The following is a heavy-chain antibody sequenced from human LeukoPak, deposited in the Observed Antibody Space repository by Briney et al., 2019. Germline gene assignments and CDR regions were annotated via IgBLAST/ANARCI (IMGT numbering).Heavy chain of an antibody. D-gene: IGHD5-12*01. CDR1: GFTFSSYW. J-gene: IGHJ4*02. CDR3: ARAGGYASSWAY. CDR2: IKQDGSEK. V-gene: IGHV3-7*01. Sequence: GGSLRLSCAASGFTFSSYWMSWVRQAPGKGLEWVANIKQDGSEKNYVDSVKGRFTISRDNAKISLGLQMNSLRGEDTAVYYCARAGGYASSWAYWGQGTLVTVSS.